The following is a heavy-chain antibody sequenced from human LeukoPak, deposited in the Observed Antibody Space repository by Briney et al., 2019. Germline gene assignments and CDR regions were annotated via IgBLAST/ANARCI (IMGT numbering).Heavy chain of an antibody. CDR2: IGGGGYTA. V-gene: IGHV3-23*01. J-gene: IGHJ4*02. CDR1: GFAFSDYA. D-gene: IGHD2/OR15-2a*01. CDR3: AKDSATSAMVDFDS. Sequence: GGSLRLSCAASGFAFSDYAMSWVRQAPGKGLQWVSAIGGGGYTAYYADSVKGRFTISRDNSKNTLYLQMNSLRAEDTAVYYCAKDSATSAMVDFDSWGQGTLVTVSS.